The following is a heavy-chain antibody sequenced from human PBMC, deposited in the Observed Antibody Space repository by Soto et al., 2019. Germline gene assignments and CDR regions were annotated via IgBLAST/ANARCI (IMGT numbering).Heavy chain of an antibody. J-gene: IGHJ4*02. Sequence: ASVKVSCKASGDTVTSYYMHWVRQAPGQGLEWMGIINPVGGSTVYAQSFQGRVIMTTDKSTSTVYMELSSLRSEDTAVYFCASSTSFYESTRSYWGQ. D-gene: IGHD3-22*01. CDR2: INPVGGST. V-gene: IGHV1-46*03. CDR3: ASSTSFYESTRSY. CDR1: GDTVTSYY.